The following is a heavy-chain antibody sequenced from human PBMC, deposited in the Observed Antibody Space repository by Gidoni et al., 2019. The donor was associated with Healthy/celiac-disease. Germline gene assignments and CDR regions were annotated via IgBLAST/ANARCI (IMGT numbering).Heavy chain of an antibody. V-gene: IGHV5-51*01. D-gene: IGHD2-2*02. J-gene: IGHJ3*02. CDR1: ASSFTSYW. Sequence: EVQLVQSGEEVKKPGESLKISCKSSASSFTSYWIGWVRQMPGKGLEWMGIIFPGDSDTRYSPSFQGQVTISADKSISTAYLQWSSLKASDTAMYYCARHYQPLLYHAFDIGGQGTMVTVSS. CDR2: IFPGDSDT. CDR3: ARHYQPLLYHAFDI.